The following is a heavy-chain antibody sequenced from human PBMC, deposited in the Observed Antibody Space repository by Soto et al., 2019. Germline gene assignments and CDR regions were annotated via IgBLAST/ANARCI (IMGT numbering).Heavy chain of an antibody. CDR1: GFTFSSYS. Sequence: EVQLVESGGGLVQPGGSLRLSCAASGFTFSSYSMNWVRRAPGKGLEWVSYISSSSSTIYYADSVKGRFTISRDNAKNSLYLQMNSLRAEDTAVYYCARPTVGGFSWPDDYWGQGTLVTVSS. J-gene: IGHJ4*02. CDR2: ISSSSSTI. D-gene: IGHD6-13*01. CDR3: ARPTVGGFSWPDDY. V-gene: IGHV3-48*01.